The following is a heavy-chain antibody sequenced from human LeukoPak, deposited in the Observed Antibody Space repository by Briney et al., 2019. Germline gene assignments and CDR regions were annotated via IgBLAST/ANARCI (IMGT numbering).Heavy chain of an antibody. D-gene: IGHD3-16*01. CDR1: GFMLSRYW. J-gene: IGHJ4*02. CDR3: VRDLILVWTPGDDFDH. CDR2: INEDASTI. Sequence: GGSLRLSCVASGFMLSRYWMHWVRQVPGKGLEWVSRINEDASTITYADSVKGRFTISRDNAKNTLYLQMNSLRAEDTAVYFCVRDLILVWTPGDDFDHWGQGTLVTVSS. V-gene: IGHV3-74*03.